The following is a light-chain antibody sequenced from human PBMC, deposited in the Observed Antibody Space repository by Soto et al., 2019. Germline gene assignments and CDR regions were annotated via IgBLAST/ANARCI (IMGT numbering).Light chain of an antibody. CDR1: QSVSSY. J-gene: IGKJ4*01. Sequence: EIVLTQSPVTLSLSPGERATLSCRASQSVSSYLAWYQQKPGQAPRLLIYDASNRATGIPARFSGSGSGTDFNLTISSLEPEVIAVYYCQQRANWPPLTFGGGTKVEIK. V-gene: IGKV3-11*01. CDR3: QQRANWPPLT. CDR2: DAS.